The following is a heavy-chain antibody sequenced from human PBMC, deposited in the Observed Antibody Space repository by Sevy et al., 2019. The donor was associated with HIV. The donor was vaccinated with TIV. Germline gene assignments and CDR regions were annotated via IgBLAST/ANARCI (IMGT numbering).Heavy chain of an antibody. V-gene: IGHV3-48*03. CDR3: ARDLPPSATTVAHFNR. Sequence: GGSLRLSCTTSGFLFSSYEMNWVRQAPGKGLEWVSSISNSGTTIYYSDSVKGRFTISRDNARNSLYLQMSSLRAEDSAVYYCARDLPPSATTVAHFNRWGQGTLVTVSS. CDR1: GFLFSSYE. J-gene: IGHJ4*02. CDR2: ISNSGTTI. D-gene: IGHD4-17*01.